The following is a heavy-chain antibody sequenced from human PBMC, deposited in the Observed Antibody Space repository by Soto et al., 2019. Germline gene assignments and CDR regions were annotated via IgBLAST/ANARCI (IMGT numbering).Heavy chain of an antibody. CDR2: VNPILSMS. Sequence: QVQLVQSGAEVKRPGSSVKVSCKASGDTFNFYSINWVRQAPGLGLEWMGRVNPILSMSNYAQRFQGRVTMTADKSTSTAYRELSGLRSEATAIYYCATSYGSGYRAFDFWGQGALVTVSS. D-gene: IGHD3-10*01. J-gene: IGHJ4*02. CDR3: ATSYGSGYRAFDF. CDR1: GDTFNFYS. V-gene: IGHV1-69*04.